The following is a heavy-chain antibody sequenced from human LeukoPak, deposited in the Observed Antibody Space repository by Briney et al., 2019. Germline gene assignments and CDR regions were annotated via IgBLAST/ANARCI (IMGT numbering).Heavy chain of an antibody. CDR2: ISSSGSTI. CDR1: GFTFSDYY. CDR3: ASGVWSEHAFDI. V-gene: IGHV3-11*01. J-gene: IGHJ3*02. Sequence: GGSLRLSCAASGFTFSDYYMSWIRQAPGKGLEWVSYISSSGSTIYYADSVKGRFTISRDNAKNSLYLQMNSLRAEDTAGYYCASGVWSEHAFDIWGQGTMVTVSS. D-gene: IGHD3-3*01.